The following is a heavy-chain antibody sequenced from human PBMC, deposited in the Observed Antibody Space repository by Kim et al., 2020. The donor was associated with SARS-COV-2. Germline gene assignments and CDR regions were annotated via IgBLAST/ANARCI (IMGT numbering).Heavy chain of an antibody. Sequence: SETLSLTCDVSGASISSGSYSWSWIRQSPGQGLEWIASIYQSGGTYYTPSLKSRLSISMDRSRNRFSLTLTSVTAADTAVYYCARGPYSDYFDYWGQETL. CDR3: ARGPYSDYFDY. D-gene: IGHD4-4*01. J-gene: IGHJ4*02. CDR1: GASISSGSYS. V-gene: IGHV4-30-2*06. CDR2: IYQSGGT.